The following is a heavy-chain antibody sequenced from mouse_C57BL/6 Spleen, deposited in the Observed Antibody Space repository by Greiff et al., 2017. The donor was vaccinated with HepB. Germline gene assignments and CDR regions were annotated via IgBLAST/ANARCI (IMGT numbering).Heavy chain of an antibody. CDR2: LSSGGDYI. J-gene: IGHJ4*01. CDR1: GFTFSSYA. Sequence: DVMLVESGEGLVKPGGSLKLSCAASGFTFSSYAMSWVRQTPEKRLEWVAYLSSGGDYIYYADTVKGRFTISRDNARNTLYLQISSLKSEDTAMFYWTRDDGVGAMDYWGQGTSVSVAS. V-gene: IGHV5-9-1*02. D-gene: IGHD2-3*01. CDR3: TRDDGVGAMDY.